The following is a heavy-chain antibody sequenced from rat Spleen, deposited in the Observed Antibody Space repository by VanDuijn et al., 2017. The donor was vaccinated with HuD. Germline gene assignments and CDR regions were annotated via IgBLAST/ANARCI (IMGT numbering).Heavy chain of an antibody. CDR2: ISSYGGRN. CDR1: GFTFSDYY. J-gene: IGHJ2*01. D-gene: IGHD1-6*01. V-gene: IGHV5-29*01. CDR3: ARENAYYGIGFDN. Sequence: EVQLVESGGGLVQPGRSLKLSCAASGFTFSDYYMAWVRQAPTKGLGWVATISSYGGRNFYRDSVKGRFTVSRDNAKSTLYLQMDSLRSEDTATYYCARENAYYGIGFDNWGQGVMVTVSS.